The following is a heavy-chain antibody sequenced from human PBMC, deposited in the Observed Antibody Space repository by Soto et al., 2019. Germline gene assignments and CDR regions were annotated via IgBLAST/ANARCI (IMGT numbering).Heavy chain of an antibody. Sequence: QLRLQKSGPGLVKPSQTLSLTCAVSGGPISSGGYSWSWIRQQPGKGLEWIGYIYHSGSTYYNPSLKSRVTISVDRSKNQFSLKLSSVTAADTAVYYCARGMTTVTTLDYWGQGTLVTVSS. CDR2: IYHSGST. D-gene: IGHD4-4*01. CDR1: GGPISSGGYS. V-gene: IGHV4-30-2*01. CDR3: ARGMTTVTTLDY. J-gene: IGHJ4*02.